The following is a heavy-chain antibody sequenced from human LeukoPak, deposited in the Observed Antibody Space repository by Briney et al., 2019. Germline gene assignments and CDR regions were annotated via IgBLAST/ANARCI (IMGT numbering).Heavy chain of an antibody. D-gene: IGHD3-22*01. V-gene: IGHV3-30*18. CDR1: GFTFSSYG. Sequence: GGSLRLSCAASGFTFSSYGMHWVRQAPGKGLEWVAVISYDGSNKHYADSVKGRFTISRDNSKNTLYLQMNSLRAEDTAVYYCAKSTFLYYYDSSGYYGPFDYWGQGTLVTVSS. CDR2: ISYDGSNK. CDR3: AKSTFLYYYDSSGYYGPFDY. J-gene: IGHJ4*02.